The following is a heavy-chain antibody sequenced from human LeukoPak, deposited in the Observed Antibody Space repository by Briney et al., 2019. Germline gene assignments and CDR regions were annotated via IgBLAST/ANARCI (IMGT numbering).Heavy chain of an antibody. Sequence: ASVKVSCKASGYTFTGYYMHWVRQAPGQGLEWMGRINPNSGGTNYAQKFQGRVTMTRDTSISTAYMELSRLRSDDTAVYYCARAKEPYDSSSYYRGGYYYYGMDVWGQGTTVTVSS. CDR3: ARAKEPYDSSSYYRGGYYYYGMDV. CDR1: GYTFTGYY. V-gene: IGHV1-2*06. CDR2: INPNSGGT. D-gene: IGHD3-22*01. J-gene: IGHJ6*02.